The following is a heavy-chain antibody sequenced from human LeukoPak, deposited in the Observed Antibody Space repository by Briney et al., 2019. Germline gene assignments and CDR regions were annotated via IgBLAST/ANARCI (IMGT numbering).Heavy chain of an antibody. D-gene: IGHD3-10*01. CDR1: GFTFSTYG. Sequence: KPGGSLRLSCGASGFTFSTYGMTWVRQAPGKGLEWVSGMSDSGTNTYYADSVKGRFTISRDNAKNSLYLQMNSLRAEDTAVYYCAREDVLLWFGELSAFDIWGQGTMVTVSS. V-gene: IGHV3-21*01. CDR2: MSDSGTNT. J-gene: IGHJ3*02. CDR3: AREDVLLWFGELSAFDI.